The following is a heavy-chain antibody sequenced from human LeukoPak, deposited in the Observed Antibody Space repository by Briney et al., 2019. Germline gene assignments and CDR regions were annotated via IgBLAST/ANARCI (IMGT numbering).Heavy chain of an antibody. D-gene: IGHD1-26*01. V-gene: IGHV3-73*01. CDR1: GFTFSGSA. CDR3: TTALRWEQPNFDH. J-gene: IGHJ4*02. Sequence: GGSLRLSCAASGFTFSGSAMHWVRQASGKGLEWVGRIRSKANSYATAYAASVKGRFTISRDDSKNTAYLQMNSLKTEDTALYYCTTALRWEQPNFDHWGQGTFVTVSS. CDR2: IRSKANSYAT.